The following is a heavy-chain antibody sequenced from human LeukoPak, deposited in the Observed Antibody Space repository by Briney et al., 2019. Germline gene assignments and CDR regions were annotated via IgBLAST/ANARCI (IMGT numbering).Heavy chain of an antibody. Sequence: SETLSLTCTVSGGSISSYYWSWIRQPPGKGLEWIGYIYYSGSTNYNPSLKSRVTISVDTSKNQFSLKLSSVTAADTAVYYCARHEGGQGLDYWGQGTLVTVSS. CDR1: GGSISSYY. CDR2: IYYSGST. J-gene: IGHJ4*02. V-gene: IGHV4-59*08. CDR3: ARHEGGQGLDY.